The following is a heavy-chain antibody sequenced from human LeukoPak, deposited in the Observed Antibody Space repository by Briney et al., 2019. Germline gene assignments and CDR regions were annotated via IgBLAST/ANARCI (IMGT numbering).Heavy chain of an antibody. CDR2: IYYSGST. D-gene: IGHD2-8*02. Sequence: PSQTLSLTCTVSGGSISSGSYYWSWIRQPAGKGLEWIGYIYYSGSTKYNPSLKSRVTISVDTSKNQLSLKLSSVTAADTAVYYCARGAVEYSYDYYYIDVWGKGTTVTVSS. CDR1: GGSISSGSYY. V-gene: IGHV4-61*10. J-gene: IGHJ6*03. CDR3: ARGAVEYSYDYYYIDV.